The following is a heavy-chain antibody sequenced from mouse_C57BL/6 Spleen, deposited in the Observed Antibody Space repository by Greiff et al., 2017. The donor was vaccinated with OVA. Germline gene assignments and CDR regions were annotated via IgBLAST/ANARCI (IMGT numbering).Heavy chain of an antibody. CDR2: ISYDGSN. D-gene: IGHD3-2*02. CDR1: GYSITSGYY. V-gene: IGHV3-6*01. J-gene: IGHJ3*01. Sequence: EVKLQESGPGLVKPSQSLSLTCSVTGYSITSGYYWTWIRQFPGNKLEWMGYISYDGSNNYNPSLKNRISITRDTSKNQFFLKLNSVTTEDTATYYCAREGGQLRLRFAYWGQGTLVTVSA. CDR3: AREGGQLRLRFAY.